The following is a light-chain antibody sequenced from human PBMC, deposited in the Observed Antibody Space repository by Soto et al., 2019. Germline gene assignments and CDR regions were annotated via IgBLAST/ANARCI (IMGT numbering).Light chain of an antibody. J-gene: IGKJ1*01. CDR3: QQYGTSHRT. V-gene: IGKV3-20*01. Sequence: ETVMTQSPATLTVSPGERSTLSCRAAQSVGTRLAWYQHKTGQAPRLLIYGASSRATGIPDRFSGSGSGTDFTLTISRLEPEDLAVYYCQQYGTSHRTFGQGTKVDIK. CDR2: GAS. CDR1: QSVGTR.